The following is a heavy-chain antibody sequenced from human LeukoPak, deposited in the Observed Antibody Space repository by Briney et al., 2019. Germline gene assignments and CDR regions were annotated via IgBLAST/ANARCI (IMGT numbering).Heavy chain of an antibody. J-gene: IGHJ4*02. CDR3: AILSRGYDYFSFDY. Sequence: TPSETLSLTCTVSGGSISSSSYYWRWIRQPPGKGLEWIGSIYYRGSTYYNPSLKSRVTISVDTSKNQFSLKLSSVTAADTAVYYIAILSRGYDYFSFDYWGQGTLVTVSS. D-gene: IGHD5-12*01. CDR1: GGSISSSSYY. CDR2: IYYRGST. V-gene: IGHV4-39*01.